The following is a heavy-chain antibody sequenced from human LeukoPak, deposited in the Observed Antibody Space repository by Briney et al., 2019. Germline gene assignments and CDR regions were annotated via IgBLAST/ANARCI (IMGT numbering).Heavy chain of an antibody. V-gene: IGHV3-23*01. CDR2: ISGSGGNT. CDR1: GFTFSTYA. Sequence: PGGSLRLSCTPSGFTFSTYAMSWVRQAPGKGLEWVSLISGSGGNTYFADSVKGRFTISRDNSKNTLYLQRNSLRAEDTATYYCAKERTQTTSFDYWGQGTLVTVSS. CDR3: AKERTQTTSFDY. D-gene: IGHD2/OR15-2a*01. J-gene: IGHJ4*02.